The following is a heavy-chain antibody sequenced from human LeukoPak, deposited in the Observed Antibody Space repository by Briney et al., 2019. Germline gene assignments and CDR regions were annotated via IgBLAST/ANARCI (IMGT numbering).Heavy chain of an antibody. CDR1: GYTFTSYY. Sequence: ASVKVSCKASGYTFTSYYMHWVRQAPGQGLEWMGIINPSGGSTSYAQKFQGRVTMTRDMSTSTVYMELSSLRSEDTAVYYCARDQEPYYYDSSGYGDALDIWGQGTMVTVSS. CDR2: INPSGGST. V-gene: IGHV1-46*01. CDR3: ARDQEPYYYDSSGYGDALDI. J-gene: IGHJ3*02. D-gene: IGHD3-22*01.